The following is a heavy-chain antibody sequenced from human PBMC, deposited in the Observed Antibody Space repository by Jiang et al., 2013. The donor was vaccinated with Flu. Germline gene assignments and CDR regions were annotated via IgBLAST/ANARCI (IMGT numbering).Heavy chain of an antibody. Sequence: LVESGGGLVKPGGSLRLSCAASGFTFSSYSTNWVRQAPGKGLEWVSSISSSSSYIYYADSVKGRFTISRDNAKNSLYLQMNSLRAEDTAVYYCARTIAAAGPSQAIDYWGQGTLVTVSS. CDR1: GFTFSSYS. J-gene: IGHJ4*02. CDR3: ARTIAAAGPSQAIDY. D-gene: IGHD6-13*01. V-gene: IGHV3-21*01. CDR2: ISSSSSYI.